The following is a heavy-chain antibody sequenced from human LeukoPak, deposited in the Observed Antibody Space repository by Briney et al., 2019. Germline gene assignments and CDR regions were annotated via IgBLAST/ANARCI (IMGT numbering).Heavy chain of an antibody. V-gene: IGHV1-18*01. Sequence: ASVKVSCKASGYTFNSYGISWVRQAPGQGLEWMGWISAYNGNTNYAQKLQGRVTMTTDTSTSTAYMELRSLRSDDTAVYYCARDRSRDSSGYYFDWFDHWGQGTLVTVSS. CDR3: ARDRSRDSSGYYFDWFDH. D-gene: IGHD3-22*01. CDR1: GYTFNSYG. CDR2: ISAYNGNT. J-gene: IGHJ5*02.